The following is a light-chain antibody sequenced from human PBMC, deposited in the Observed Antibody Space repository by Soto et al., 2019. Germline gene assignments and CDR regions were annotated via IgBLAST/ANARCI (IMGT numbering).Light chain of an antibody. V-gene: IGLV1-47*02. Sequence: QYVLTQPPSASGTPGQGVTISCSGSSSNIGSNSVFWYQQLPTKAPKLFVYGDNQRPSGVPDRFSGSKSGTSASLAISGLRSEDEADYYCAAWDDSLSGYVFGSGTKVTVL. J-gene: IGLJ1*01. CDR3: AAWDDSLSGYV. CDR1: SSNIGSNS. CDR2: GDN.